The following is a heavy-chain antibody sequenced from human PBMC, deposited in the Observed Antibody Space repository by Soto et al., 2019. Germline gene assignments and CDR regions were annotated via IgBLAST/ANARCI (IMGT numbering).Heavy chain of an antibody. D-gene: IGHD3-3*01. V-gene: IGHV4-59*01. CDR3: ARDGDQDYFYHMDI. Sequence: SETLSLTCTVSGGSMRSNYWSWIRQPPGKGLEWIGRIYYSGGANYNPSLERRVTISVDKSKNNFSLMLPSVTAADTAVYYCARDGDQDYFYHMDIWGKGTTVTVSS. J-gene: IGHJ6*03. CDR2: IYYSGGA. CDR1: GGSMRSNY.